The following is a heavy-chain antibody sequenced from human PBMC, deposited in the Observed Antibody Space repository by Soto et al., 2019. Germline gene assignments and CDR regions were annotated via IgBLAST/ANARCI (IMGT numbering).Heavy chain of an antibody. J-gene: IGHJ4*02. Sequence: PGGSLRLSGEASGFTFSSYAMSWVRQAPGKGLEWVSGIGGSGGATYHADSVKGRFTISRDNSKNTLYLQMNSLRAGDTAVYYCARNTSSSGIDYWGQGTLVTVSS. CDR2: IGGSGGAT. V-gene: IGHV3-23*01. CDR3: ARNTSSSGIDY. D-gene: IGHD6-6*01. CDR1: GFTFSSYA.